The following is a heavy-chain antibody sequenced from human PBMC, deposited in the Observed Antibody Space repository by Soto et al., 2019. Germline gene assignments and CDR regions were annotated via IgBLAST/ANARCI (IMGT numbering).Heavy chain of an antibody. D-gene: IGHD3-22*01. CDR1: GFTFGDYA. J-gene: IGHJ3*02. Sequence: GGSLRLSCTASGFTFGDYAMSWFRQAPGKGLEWVGFIRSKAYGGTTEYAASVKGRFTISRDDSKSIAYLQMNSLKTEDTAVYYCTRGPYYYDSSGSYDAFDIWGQGTMVTVSS. V-gene: IGHV3-49*03. CDR2: IRSKAYGGTT. CDR3: TRGPYYYDSSGSYDAFDI.